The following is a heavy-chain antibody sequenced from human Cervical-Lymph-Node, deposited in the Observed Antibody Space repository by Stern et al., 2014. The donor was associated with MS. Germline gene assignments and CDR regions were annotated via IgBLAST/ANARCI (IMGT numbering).Heavy chain of an antibody. D-gene: IGHD1-26*01. CDR1: GFAFNVYY. J-gene: IGHJ6*02. V-gene: IGHV1-46*02. CDR3: ARVGIVGARGMDV. Sequence: VQLVESGAEVKKPGASVHISCTASGFAFNVYYIPWARQAPGQGLEWMGMSSPSAGRTTYSPKFQGRITVTRDTSTTTVYMELSSLTSADTAVYYCARVGIVGARGMDVWGQGTTVTVSS. CDR2: SSPSAGRT.